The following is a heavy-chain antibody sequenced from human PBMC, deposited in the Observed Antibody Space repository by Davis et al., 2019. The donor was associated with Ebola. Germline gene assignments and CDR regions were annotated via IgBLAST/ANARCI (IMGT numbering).Heavy chain of an antibody. V-gene: IGHV4-34*01. Sequence: SETLSLTCAVYGGSFSGHYWSWIRQPPGKGLEWIGEINHSGSTNYNPSLKSRVTISVDTSKNQFSLKLSSVTAADPAVYYCARGPLRYYYDSSGYGSYYYYMDVWGKGTTVTVSS. J-gene: IGHJ6*03. CDR3: ARGPLRYYYDSSGYGSYYYYMDV. CDR1: GGSFSGHY. CDR2: INHSGST. D-gene: IGHD3-22*01.